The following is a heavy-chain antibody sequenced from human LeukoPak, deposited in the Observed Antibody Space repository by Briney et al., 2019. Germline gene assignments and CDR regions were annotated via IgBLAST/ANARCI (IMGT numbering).Heavy chain of an antibody. D-gene: IGHD3-16*01. V-gene: IGHV3-23*01. J-gene: IGHJ3*02. CDR2: ISGSGGST. CDR3: AKRGEPYDAFDI. CDR1: GFTFSSYA. Sequence: PGGSLRLSCAASGFTFSSYAMSWVRQAPGKGLEWVSAISGSGGSTYYADSVKGRFTISRDNSKNTLYPQMNSLRAEDTAVYYCAKRGEPYDAFDIWGQGTMVTVSS.